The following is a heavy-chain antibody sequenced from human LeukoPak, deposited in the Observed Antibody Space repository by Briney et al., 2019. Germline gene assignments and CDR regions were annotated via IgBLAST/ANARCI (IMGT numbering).Heavy chain of an antibody. Sequence: PGGSLRLSCAASGFTFSDYYMSWIRQAPGKGLEWVSYISSSGSTIYYADSVKGRFTISRDNAKNSLYLQMNSLRAEDAAVYYCARDYYYDSSGYFGYWGQGTLVTVSS. V-gene: IGHV3-11*04. D-gene: IGHD3-22*01. CDR2: ISSSGSTI. CDR3: ARDYYYDSSGYFGY. CDR1: GFTFSDYY. J-gene: IGHJ4*02.